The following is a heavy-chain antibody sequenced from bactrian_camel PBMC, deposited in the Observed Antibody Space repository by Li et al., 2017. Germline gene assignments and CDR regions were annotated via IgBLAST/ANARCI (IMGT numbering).Heavy chain of an antibody. V-gene: IGHV3S40*01. CDR2: ISMDAGRS. J-gene: IGHJ4*01. CDR1: GFTFSTYH. CDR3: AANAWALDR. Sequence: VQLVESGGGLVQPGGSLRLSCTASGFTFSTYHMAWVRQAPGKGLEWVAGISMDAGRSYYSDSVKGRFTISRDNAKNAVYLQMNSLKPDDTAMYYCAANAWALDRWGQGTQVTVS.